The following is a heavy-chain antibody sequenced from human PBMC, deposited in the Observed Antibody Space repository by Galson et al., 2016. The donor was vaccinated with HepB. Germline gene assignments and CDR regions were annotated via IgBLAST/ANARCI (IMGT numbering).Heavy chain of an antibody. Sequence: SLRLPCAASGFTFDDYGMTWVRQSPGQGLEWVAGLNWDGSETNYGDSVKGRFIISRANANNSLYLQMNSLRVEDTALYFCARGWSGWFDPWGQGTLVTVSS. CDR1: GFTFDDYG. CDR3: ARGWSGWFDP. V-gene: IGHV3-20*04. CDR2: LNWDGSET. D-gene: IGHD6-19*01. J-gene: IGHJ5*02.